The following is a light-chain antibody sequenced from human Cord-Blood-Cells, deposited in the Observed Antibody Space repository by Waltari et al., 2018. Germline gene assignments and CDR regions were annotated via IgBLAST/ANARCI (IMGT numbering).Light chain of an antibody. V-gene: IGKV4-1*01. J-gene: IGKJ2*03. CDR1: QCVLYTSNNKNY. Sequence: DIVMTQSPDSLAVSLGERATINCKSSQCVLYTSNNKNYLAWYQQKPGQPPKLLIYWASTRESGVPDRFSGSGSGTDFTLTISSLQAEDVAVYYCPQYYSTPYSFGQGTKLEIK. CDR2: WAS. CDR3: PQYYSTPYS.